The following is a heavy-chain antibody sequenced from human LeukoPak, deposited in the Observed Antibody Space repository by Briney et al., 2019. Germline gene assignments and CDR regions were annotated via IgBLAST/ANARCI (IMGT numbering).Heavy chain of an antibody. Sequence: PSETLSLTCTVSGGSLSSYYWSWIGQPAGKGLEWIGRIYISESTKYNPSLKSRVTMSVDASKNHFSLSLSPATAADTALYYCARASEGYSSSIFDYWGQGTLVTVSS. CDR3: ARASEGYSSSIFDY. V-gene: IGHV4-4*07. D-gene: IGHD6-6*01. CDR1: GGSLSSYY. J-gene: IGHJ4*02. CDR2: IYISEST.